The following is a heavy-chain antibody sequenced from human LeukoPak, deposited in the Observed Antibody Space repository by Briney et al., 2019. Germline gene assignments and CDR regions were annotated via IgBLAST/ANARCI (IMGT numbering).Heavy chain of an antibody. V-gene: IGHV1-69*13. CDR3: ARCTTVRDYYYMDV. CDR2: IIPIFGTA. CDR1: GYTFTGYY. Sequence: SVKVSCKASGYTFTGYYMHWVRQAPGQGLEWMGGIIPIFGTANYAQKFQGRVTITADESTSTAYMELSSLRSEDTAVYYCARCTTVRDYYYMDVWGKGTTVTVSS. D-gene: IGHD4-17*01. J-gene: IGHJ6*03.